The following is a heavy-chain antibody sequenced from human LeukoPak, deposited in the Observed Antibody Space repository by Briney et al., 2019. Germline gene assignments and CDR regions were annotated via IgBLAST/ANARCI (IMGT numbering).Heavy chain of an antibody. CDR2: INHSGST. Sequence: SETLSLTCAVYGGSFSGYYWNWIRQPPGKGLEWIGEINHSGSTNYNPSLKSRVTISVDRSKNQFSLKLSSVTAADTAVYYCARGYSMVRGVIITVSWFDPWGQGTLVTVSS. CDR1: GGSFSGYY. V-gene: IGHV4-34*01. D-gene: IGHD3-10*01. CDR3: ARGYSMVRGVIITVSWFDP. J-gene: IGHJ5*02.